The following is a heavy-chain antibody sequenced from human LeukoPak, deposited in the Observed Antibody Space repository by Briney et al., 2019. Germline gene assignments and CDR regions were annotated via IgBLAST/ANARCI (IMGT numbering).Heavy chain of an antibody. D-gene: IGHD5-12*01. Sequence: PSETLSLTCTVSGGSMSSSSDYWGWVRQPPGKGLEWLGSISYSGNTYNNPSLRSRVTISLDTSKNHFSLKLSSVTAADTAVYFCARSIRGYGFSDYWGQGFPVTVSS. V-gene: IGHV4-39*02. CDR1: GGSMSSSSDY. J-gene: IGHJ4*02. CDR3: ARSIRGYGFSDY. CDR2: ISYSGNT.